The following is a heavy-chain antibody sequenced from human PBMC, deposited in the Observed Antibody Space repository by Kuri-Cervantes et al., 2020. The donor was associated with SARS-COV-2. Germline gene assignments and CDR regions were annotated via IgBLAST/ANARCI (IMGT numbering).Heavy chain of an antibody. V-gene: IGHV3-23*01. J-gene: IGHJ4*02. CDR1: EFTFSSYV. D-gene: IGHD2-21*01. CDR2: ISVSGGST. CDR3: AKALSGCAGDCPTR. Sequence: GESLKISCAASEFTFSSYVMTWVRQAPGKGLEWVSSISVSGGSTYYANSAKGRFTISRDNSKNTLYLQMNSLRAEDTAVYYCAKALSGCAGDCPTRWGQGTLVTVSS.